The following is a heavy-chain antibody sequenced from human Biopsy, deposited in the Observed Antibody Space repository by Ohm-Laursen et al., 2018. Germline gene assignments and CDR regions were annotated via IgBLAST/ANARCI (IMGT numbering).Heavy chain of an antibody. Sequence: SETLSLTCTVSDGSFTGHYWTWIRQPPGKGLEWIGHISYTGYTSYNASLMSRVTISVDTSRNHFSLRLSSLTAADTAVYYCARGSNDFGGLYFPRWGQGTLLTVSS. CDR2: ISYTGYT. CDR3: ARGSNDFGGLYFPR. J-gene: IGHJ4*02. V-gene: IGHV4-59*11. D-gene: IGHD4-23*01. CDR1: DGSFTGHY.